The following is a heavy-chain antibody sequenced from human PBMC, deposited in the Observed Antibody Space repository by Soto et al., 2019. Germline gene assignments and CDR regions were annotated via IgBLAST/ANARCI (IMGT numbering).Heavy chain of an antibody. CDR1: GYSFTSYW. J-gene: IGHJ4*02. CDR2: IDPSDSYT. V-gene: IGHV5-10-1*01. Sequence: GESLKISCKGSGYSFTSYWISWVRQMPGKGLEWMGRIDPSDSYTNYSPSFQGHVTISADKSISTAYLQWSSLKASDTAMYYCALTYYYDSSGYYSVSLPGYFDYWGQGTLVTVSS. D-gene: IGHD3-22*01. CDR3: ALTYYYDSSGYYSVSLPGYFDY.